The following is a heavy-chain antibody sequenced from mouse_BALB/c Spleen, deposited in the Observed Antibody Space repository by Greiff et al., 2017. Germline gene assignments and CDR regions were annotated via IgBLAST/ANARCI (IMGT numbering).Heavy chain of an antibody. D-gene: IGHD2-4*01. CDR1: GFNIKDTY. V-gene: IGHV14-3*02. J-gene: IGHJ3*01. CDR3: ARDEITTALFAY. CDR2: IDPANGNT. Sequence: EVQLQESGAELVKPGASVKLSCTASGFNIKDTYMHWVKQRPEQGLEWIGRIDPANGNTKYDPKFQGKATITADTSSNTAYLQLSSLTSEDTAVYYCARDEITTALFAYWGQGTLVTVSA.